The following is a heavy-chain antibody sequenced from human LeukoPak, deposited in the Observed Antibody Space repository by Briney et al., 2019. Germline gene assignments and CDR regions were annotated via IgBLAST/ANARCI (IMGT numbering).Heavy chain of an antibody. Sequence: GGSLRLSCEVSGFTFSNYAMSWVRQAPGKGLEWVSVISGNGGSTYYADSVKGRFTISRDNSKNTLYLHMRSLRAEDTAVYYCAKDVIAYCSAGSCGAFDYRGQGTPATVSS. D-gene: IGHD2-15*01. CDR3: AKDVIAYCSAGSCGAFDY. J-gene: IGHJ4*02. CDR2: ISGNGGST. CDR1: GFTFSNYA. V-gene: IGHV3-23*01.